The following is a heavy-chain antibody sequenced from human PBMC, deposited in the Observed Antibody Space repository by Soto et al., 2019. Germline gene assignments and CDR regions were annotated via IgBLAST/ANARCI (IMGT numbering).Heavy chain of an antibody. CDR2: IYPYDSDT. V-gene: IGHV5-51*01. Sequence: GESLKISCKTSGYSFTSYWIGWVRQMPGKGMEWMGNIYPYDSDTRYSPSFQGQVTISADTSITTAYLQWSGLRASDTAVYYCARALRFLEWLPDYWGQGTLVTVSS. CDR1: GYSFTSYW. D-gene: IGHD3-3*01. CDR3: ARALRFLEWLPDY. J-gene: IGHJ4*02.